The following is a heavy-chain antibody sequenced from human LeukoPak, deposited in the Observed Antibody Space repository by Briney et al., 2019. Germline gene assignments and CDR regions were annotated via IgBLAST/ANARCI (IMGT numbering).Heavy chain of an antibody. CDR1: GFTFSSYA. Sequence: GGSLRLSCAASGFTFSSYAMSWVRQAPGKGLEWVSAISGSGGSTYYADSVKGRFTISRDNSKNTLYLQMNSLRAEDTAVYYCAKDGAYDSSGYPINWFDPWGQGTLVTVSS. V-gene: IGHV3-23*01. J-gene: IGHJ5*02. CDR2: ISGSGGST. D-gene: IGHD3-22*01. CDR3: AKDGAYDSSGYPINWFDP.